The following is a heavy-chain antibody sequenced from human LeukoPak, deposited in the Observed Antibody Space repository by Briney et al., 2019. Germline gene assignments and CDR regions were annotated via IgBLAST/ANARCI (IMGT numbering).Heavy chain of an antibody. CDR2: IRYDGSNK. D-gene: IGHD5-18*01. CDR1: GFTFSSYG. V-gene: IGHV3-30*02. Sequence: GGSLRLSCAASGFTFSSYGMHWVRQAPGKGLEWVAFIRYDGSNKYYADSVKGRFTISRDNSKNTQYLQMNSLRAEDTAVYYCARGGYSYGSPFYYYYYYMDVWGKGTTVTVSS. J-gene: IGHJ6*03. CDR3: ARGGYSYGSPFYYYYYYMDV.